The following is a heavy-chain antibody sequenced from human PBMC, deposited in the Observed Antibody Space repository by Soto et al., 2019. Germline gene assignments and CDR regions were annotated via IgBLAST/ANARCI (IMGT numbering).Heavy chain of an antibody. CDR2: IYYTGST. CDR3: ARQPGYYDILTGYSTYYFDY. V-gene: IGHV4-30-4*01. J-gene: IGHJ4*02. CDR1: GGSLSSGDYY. Sequence: PSETLSLTCTVSGGSLSSGDYYWSWIRQPPGKGPERIGYIYYTGSTYYNPSLKSRVTLSVDTSKNQFSLKLSSVTAADTAVYYCARQPGYYDILTGYSTYYFDYWGQGTPVTVSS. D-gene: IGHD3-9*01.